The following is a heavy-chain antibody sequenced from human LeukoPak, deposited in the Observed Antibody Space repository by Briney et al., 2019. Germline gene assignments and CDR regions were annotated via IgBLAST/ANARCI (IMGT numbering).Heavy chain of an antibody. CDR1: GFTFSSYG. D-gene: IGHD5-18*01. CDR3: ARQYSYGRVDY. CDR2: IWYDGSNK. V-gene: IGHV3-33*01. Sequence: GGSLRLSCAASGFTFSSYGMHWVRQAPGKGLEWVAVIWYDGSNKYYADSVKGRFTISRDNAKNTLYLQMNSLRAEDTAVYFCARQYSYGRVDYWGQGTLVTVSS. J-gene: IGHJ4*02.